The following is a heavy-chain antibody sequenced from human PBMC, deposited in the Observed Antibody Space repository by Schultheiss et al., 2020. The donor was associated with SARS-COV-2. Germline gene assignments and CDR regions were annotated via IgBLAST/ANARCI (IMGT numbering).Heavy chain of an antibody. J-gene: IGHJ6*03. CDR1: GYTFTSYD. CDR2: MNPNSGNT. Sequence: ASVKVSCKASGYTFTSYDINWVRQATGQGLEWMGWMNPNSGNTGYAQKFQGRVTMTRDTSISTAYMELSRLRSDDTAVYYCARVNCGSSVYSYYYMDVWGKGTTVTVSS. V-gene: IGHV1-8*01. CDR3: ARVNCGSSVYSYYYMDV. D-gene: IGHD6-6*01.